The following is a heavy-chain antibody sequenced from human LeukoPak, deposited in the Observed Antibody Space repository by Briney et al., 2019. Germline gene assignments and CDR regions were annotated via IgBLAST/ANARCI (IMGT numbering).Heavy chain of an antibody. CDR2: IYYSGSP. CDR1: GGSISSYY. V-gene: IGHV4-39*01. CDR3: ARHTSMATRTSWFDP. J-gene: IGHJ5*02. D-gene: IGHD5-24*01. Sequence: SETLSLTCTVSGGSISSYYWGWIRQPPGKGLEWIGSIYYSGSPYYNPSLKSRVTISVDTSKNHFSLTLSSVTAADTAVYYCARHTSMATRTSWFDPWGQGTLVTVSS.